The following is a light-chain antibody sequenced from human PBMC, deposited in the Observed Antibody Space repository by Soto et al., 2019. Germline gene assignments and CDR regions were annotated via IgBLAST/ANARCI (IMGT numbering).Light chain of an antibody. Sequence: EQVMTQSPATLSVSPGERATLSCRASQSIGSDLAWYQQKHGQAPRLLIYGASARATDIPARFSGSGSGTDFTITISSLQSDDCEVYYCQQYKNWPITFGQGTRLEIK. V-gene: IGKV3-15*01. CDR2: GAS. CDR1: QSIGSD. J-gene: IGKJ5*01. CDR3: QQYKNWPIT.